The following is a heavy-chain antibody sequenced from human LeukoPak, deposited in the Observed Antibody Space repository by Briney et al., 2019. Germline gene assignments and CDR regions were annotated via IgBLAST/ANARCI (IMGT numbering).Heavy chain of an antibody. CDR3: ARGAIFGVAPYYYGMDV. Sequence: ASVQVSCKASGYTFTRYYMHWVGQPPAQGLDWMGIINPSGGSTSYAQKFQGRVTMTRDTSTSTVYMELSSLRSEDTAVYYCARGAIFGVAPYYYGMDVWGQGTTVTVSS. V-gene: IGHV1-46*01. J-gene: IGHJ6*02. CDR1: GYTFTRYY. CDR2: INPSGGST. D-gene: IGHD3-3*01.